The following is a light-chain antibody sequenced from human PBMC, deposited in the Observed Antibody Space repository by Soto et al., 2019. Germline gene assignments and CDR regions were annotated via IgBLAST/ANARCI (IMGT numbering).Light chain of an antibody. CDR1: QSVTNW. CDR2: DVS. J-gene: IGKJ1*01. Sequence: DIQMTQSPSTLSASVGARVTITCLASQSVTNWVAWYKQTPGKAPKLLSYDVSSLESGVPPRFRGSGSGTEFILTISSLQPEDFETYYCQQYARYSWTFGQGTKVEIK. V-gene: IGKV1-5*01. CDR3: QQYARYSWT.